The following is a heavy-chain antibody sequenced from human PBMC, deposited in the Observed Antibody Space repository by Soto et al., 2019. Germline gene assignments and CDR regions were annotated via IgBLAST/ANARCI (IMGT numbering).Heavy chain of an antibody. CDR2: IYTGDSDA. J-gene: IGHJ6*03. V-gene: IGHV5-51*03. Sequence: EVQLVQSGAEVKKPGESLQISCKGSGYTFSNHWIAWVRQMPGNGLEWMGIIYTGDSDARYTASFQGQVTMSADKSISTDYRQWSSLKASDTAMYFCARGLLWVGEWVVYLDVWGNGTTVVVSS. CDR1: GYTFSNHW. D-gene: IGHD3-10*01. CDR3: ARGLLWVGEWVVYLDV.